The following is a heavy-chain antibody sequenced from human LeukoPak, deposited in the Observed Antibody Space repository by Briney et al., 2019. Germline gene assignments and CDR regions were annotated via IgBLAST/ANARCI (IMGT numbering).Heavy chain of an antibody. D-gene: IGHD4-23*01. Sequence: PGGSLRLSCVASGFTFSTYWMGWVRQAPGKGLEWVANINPDGSEKYYVDSVKGRFTISRDNAKNSLYLQLNSLRVEDTAVYYCKSGGAAPGSFDNWGQGTLVTVSP. CDR3: KSGGAAPGSFDN. V-gene: IGHV3-7*01. CDR1: GFTFSTYW. CDR2: INPDGSEK. J-gene: IGHJ4*02.